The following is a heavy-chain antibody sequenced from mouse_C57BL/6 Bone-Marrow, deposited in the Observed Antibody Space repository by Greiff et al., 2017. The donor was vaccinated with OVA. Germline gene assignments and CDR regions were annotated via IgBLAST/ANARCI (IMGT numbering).Heavy chain of an antibody. J-gene: IGHJ2*01. D-gene: IGHD1-1*01. V-gene: IGHV5-4*03. Sequence: EVKLMESGGGLVKPGGSLKLSCAASGFTFSSYAMSWVRQTPEKRLEWVATISDGGSYTYYPDNVKGRFTISRDNAKNNLYLQMSHLKSEDTAMYYCARTITTAPINFDYWGQGTTLTVSS. CDR3: ARTITTAPINFDY. CDR1: GFTFSSYA. CDR2: ISDGGSYT.